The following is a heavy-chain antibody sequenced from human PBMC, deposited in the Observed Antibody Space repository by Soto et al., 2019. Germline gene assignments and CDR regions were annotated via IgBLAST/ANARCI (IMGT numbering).Heavy chain of an antibody. CDR2: IYSGGYT. Sequence: EVQLVESGGGLIQPGGSLRLSCAVSGFTVSNNYMSWVRQAPGKGLEGVSVIYSGGYTAYGDSVKGRFTISRDNSKNTIFLQRNSRGAAHPAVFFWATRLGGGGYWGQGTLVTISS. D-gene: IGHD3-16*01. CDR1: GFTVSNNY. V-gene: IGHV3-53*01. J-gene: IGHJ4*02. CDR3: ATRLGGGGY.